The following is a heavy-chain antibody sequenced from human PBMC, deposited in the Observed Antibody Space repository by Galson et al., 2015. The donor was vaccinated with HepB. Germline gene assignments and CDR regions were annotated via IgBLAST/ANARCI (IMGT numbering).Heavy chain of an antibody. CDR1: GFTFDDYA. CDR2: INWNSARK. CDR3: AKDPHSTGIQSGIDY. D-gene: IGHD6-19*01. V-gene: IGHV3-9*01. Sequence: SLRLSCAASGFTFDDYAMHWVRQGPGKGLEWVSSINWNSARKGYAASVKGRFTISGDNAKNSLFLQMNSLRTEDTAFYYCAKDPHSTGIQSGIDYWGQGTLVTVSS. J-gene: IGHJ4*02.